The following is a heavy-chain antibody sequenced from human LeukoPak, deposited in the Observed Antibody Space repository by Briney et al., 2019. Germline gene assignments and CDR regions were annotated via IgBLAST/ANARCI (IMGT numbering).Heavy chain of an antibody. J-gene: IGHJ4*02. CDR1: GCSIRSGSYY. Sequence: PSQTLSLTCTVSGCSIRSGSYYGSWIRQPAEKGLEWIGRMYTSGCTNYNPSLKSRVTLSVDTSQNQFSLKLSSVTAADTAVYYCARGHMITFGGVSPGFDYWGQGTLVTVSS. CDR3: ARGHMITFGGVSPGFDY. D-gene: IGHD3-16*01. V-gene: IGHV4-61*02. CDR2: MYTSGCT.